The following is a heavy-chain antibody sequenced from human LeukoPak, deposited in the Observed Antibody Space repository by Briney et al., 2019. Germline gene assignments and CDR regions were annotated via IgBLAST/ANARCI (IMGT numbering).Heavy chain of an antibody. CDR2: ISASGGDT. Sequence: GGSLRLSCAASGVTLSSYAMSWARQAPGKGLEWVSGISASGGDTYYADSVKGRFTISRDNSKNTLSLQMNSLRVEDTAIYYCAKDVRRCNGGCTWGQGTLVTVSS. J-gene: IGHJ5*02. V-gene: IGHV3-23*01. D-gene: IGHD2-8*01. CDR1: GVTLSSYA. CDR3: AKDVRRCNGGCT.